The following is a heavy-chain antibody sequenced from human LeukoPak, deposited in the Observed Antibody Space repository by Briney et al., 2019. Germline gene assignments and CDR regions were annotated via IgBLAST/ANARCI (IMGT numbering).Heavy chain of an antibody. J-gene: IGHJ4*02. CDR3: AKDSLADIDY. V-gene: IGHV3-30*02. Sequence: GGSLRLSCAASGFIFSTYGMYWVRRAPGKGLEWVAFIRHDGSIKNYADSVKGRSTISRDNSKSTLYLQMNSLRAEDTAVYYCAKDSLADIDYWGQGTLVTVSS. CDR1: GFIFSTYG. D-gene: IGHD3-16*01. CDR2: IRHDGSIK.